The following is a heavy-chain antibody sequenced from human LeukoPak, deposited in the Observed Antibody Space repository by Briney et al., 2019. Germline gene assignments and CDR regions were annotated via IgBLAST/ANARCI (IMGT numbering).Heavy chain of an antibody. CDR3: ARDMGRAWYGPPDY. D-gene: IGHD6-13*01. CDR2: FSGSGGGT. CDR1: GFTFSNYA. J-gene: IGHJ4*02. V-gene: IGHV3-23*01. Sequence: GGSLRLSCAASGFTFSNYAMSWVRQAPGKGLEWVSAFSGSGGGTYYADSVKGRFTISRDNSKNTLYLQMNSLRAEDTAVYFCARDMGRAWYGPPDYWGQGTLVTVSS.